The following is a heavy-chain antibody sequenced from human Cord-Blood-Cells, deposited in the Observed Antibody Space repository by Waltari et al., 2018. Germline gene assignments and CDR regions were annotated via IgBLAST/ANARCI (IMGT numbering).Heavy chain of an antibody. V-gene: IGHV4-34*01. Sequence: QVQLQQWGAGLLKPSETLSLTCAVYGGSFSGYYWSWIRPAPGKGLAWIGEINHSGRTNYNPSLKSRVTISVDTSKNQFSLKLSSVTAADTAVYYCARGKGGIMITFGGVSPNYGMDVWGQGTTVTVSS. D-gene: IGHD3-16*01. CDR2: INHSGRT. CDR3: ARGKGGIMITFGGVSPNYGMDV. J-gene: IGHJ6*02. CDR1: GGSFSGYY.